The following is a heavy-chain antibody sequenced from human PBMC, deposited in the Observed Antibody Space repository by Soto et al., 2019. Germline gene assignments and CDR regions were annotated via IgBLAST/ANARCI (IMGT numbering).Heavy chain of an antibody. CDR2: IYYSGST. CDR3: ARDEVAAAKGMDV. D-gene: IGHD6-13*01. J-gene: IGHJ6*02. Sequence: PSETLSLACTVSGGSISSGGYYWSWIRQHPGKGLEWIGYIYYSGSTYYNPSLKSRVTISVDTSKNQFSLKLSSVTAADTAVYYCARDEVAAAKGMDVWGQGTTVT. CDR1: GGSISSGGYY. V-gene: IGHV4-31*03.